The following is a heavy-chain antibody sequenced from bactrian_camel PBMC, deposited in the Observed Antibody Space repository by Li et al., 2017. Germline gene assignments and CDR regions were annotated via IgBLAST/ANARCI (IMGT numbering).Heavy chain of an antibody. CDR3: AADGSPQLSCSGPSAY. Sequence: VQLVESGGGLMQPGGSLRLACVVSEFTFSNYFMTWVRQTPGQGLEWVASIYKDSTTAYYADSVKGRFTISQDDHKNILYLQMNNLSPEDTAKYYCAADGSPQLSCSGPSAYWGQGTQVTVS. V-gene: IGHV3-2*01. CDR1: EFTFSNYF. J-gene: IGHJ4*01. CDR2: IYKDSTTA. D-gene: IGHD2*01.